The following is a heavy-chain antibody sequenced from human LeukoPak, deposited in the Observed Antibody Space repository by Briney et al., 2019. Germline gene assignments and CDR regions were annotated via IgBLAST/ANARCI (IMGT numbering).Heavy chain of an antibody. J-gene: IGHJ3*02. V-gene: IGHV4-34*01. D-gene: IGHD3-9*01. CDR3: ARGYYDILTGSTTQHAFDI. Sequence: KPSETLSLTCAVYGGSFSGYYWSWIRQPPGKGLEWIGEINHSGSTNYNPSLKSRVTISVDTSKNQFSLKLSSVTAADTAVYYCARGYYDILTGSTTQHAFDIWGQGTMVTVSS. CDR1: GGSFSGYY. CDR2: INHSGST.